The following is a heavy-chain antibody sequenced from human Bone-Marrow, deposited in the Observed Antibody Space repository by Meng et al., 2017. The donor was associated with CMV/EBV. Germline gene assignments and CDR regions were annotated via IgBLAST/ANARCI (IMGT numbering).Heavy chain of an antibody. CDR3: ARDISEGTTTYYFDS. CDR1: HGSVSSYY. Sequence: GSLRLSCTVSHGSVSSYYWSWLRQTPGKGLEWIGYVYFTGGTNYKPSLNSRVTISIDTSKNQFSLRLNSVTAADTATYYCARDISEGTTTYYFDSWGQGIRVTGSS. CDR2: VYFTGGT. D-gene: IGHD4-17*01. J-gene: IGHJ4*02. V-gene: IGHV4-59*02.